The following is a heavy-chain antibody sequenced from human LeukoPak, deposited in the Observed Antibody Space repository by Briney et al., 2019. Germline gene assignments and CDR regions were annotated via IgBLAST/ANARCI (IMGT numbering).Heavy chain of an antibody. CDR2: ISAYNGNT. CDR1: GYTFTSYG. D-gene: IGHD3-22*01. V-gene: IGHV1-18*01. Sequence: ASVMLSCKASGYTFTSYGISWVRQAPGQGLEWMGWISAYNGNTNYAQKLQGRVTMTTDTSTSTAYMELRSLRSDDTAVYYCARDSSGYYPNYMDVWGKGTTVTISS. CDR3: ARDSSGYYPNYMDV. J-gene: IGHJ6*03.